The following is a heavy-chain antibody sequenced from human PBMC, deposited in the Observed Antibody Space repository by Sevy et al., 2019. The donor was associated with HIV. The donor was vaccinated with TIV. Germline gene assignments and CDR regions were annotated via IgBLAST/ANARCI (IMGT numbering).Heavy chain of an antibody. CDR1: GFTFGAHG. V-gene: IGHV3-30*03. CDR2: ISYDGNTK. CDR3: ARDAGDSIGGYPGY. Sequence: GGSLRLSCAASGFTFGAHGMHWVRQAPGKGLEWVAVISYDGNTKYYGDSVKGRFTISRDNSKNALYLQVNSLRPEDTAVYHCARDAGDSIGGYPGYWGQGTLVTVSS. D-gene: IGHD6-19*01. J-gene: IGHJ4*02.